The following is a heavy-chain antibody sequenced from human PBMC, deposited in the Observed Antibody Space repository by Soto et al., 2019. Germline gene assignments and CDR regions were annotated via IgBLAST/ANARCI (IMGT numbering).Heavy chain of an antibody. Sequence: ASVKVSCKASGYSLSSYVVYWVRQAPGQRLEWMGWINAGNGNIKYSQKFQGRVTMTRDTSAGTAHMEVSSLRSEDTAVYYCARWVANYGMDVWGQGTTVTVSS. J-gene: IGHJ6*02. CDR1: GYSLSSYV. V-gene: IGHV1-3*01. CDR3: ARWVANYGMDV. CDR2: INAGNGNI.